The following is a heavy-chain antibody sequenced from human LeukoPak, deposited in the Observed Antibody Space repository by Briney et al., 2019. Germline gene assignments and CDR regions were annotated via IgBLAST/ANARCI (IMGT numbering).Heavy chain of an antibody. CDR1: GGSISSSSYY. CDR3: ARTENAFQDYGDYYFDY. Sequence: SETLSLTCTVSGGSISSSSYYWGWLRQPPGKELEWIGSIYYSGSTYYNPSLKSRVTISVDTSKNQFSLKLSSVTAADTAVYYCARTENAFQDYGDYYFDYWGQGTLVTVSP. V-gene: IGHV4-39*01. J-gene: IGHJ4*02. D-gene: IGHD4-17*01. CDR2: IYYSGST.